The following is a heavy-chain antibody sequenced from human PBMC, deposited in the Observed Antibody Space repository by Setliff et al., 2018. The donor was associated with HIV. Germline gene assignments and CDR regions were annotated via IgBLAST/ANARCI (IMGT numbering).Heavy chain of an antibody. Sequence: ASVKVSCKASGYTFTNYGISWVRQAPGQGLEWMGWISPYNGNTNYAQKLQGRVTMTTDTSTSTAYMELRSLRSDDTAVYYCARDLYSSGWPNWFDPWSQGTLVTVSS. V-gene: IGHV1-18*01. D-gene: IGHD6-19*01. J-gene: IGHJ5*02. CDR3: ARDLYSSGWPNWFDP. CDR1: GYTFTNYG. CDR2: ISPYNGNT.